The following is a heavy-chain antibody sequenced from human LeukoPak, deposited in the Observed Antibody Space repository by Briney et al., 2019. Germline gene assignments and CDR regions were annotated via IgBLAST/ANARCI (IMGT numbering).Heavy chain of an antibody. CDR1: GFTFSSYG. J-gene: IGHJ6*02. V-gene: IGHV3-30*03. CDR3: ATRSGMDV. Sequence: GGSLGLSCAASGFTFSSYGMHWVRQAPGKGLEWVAVISYDGSNKYYADSVEGRFTISRDNSKNTLYLQMNSLRAEDTAVYYCATRSGMDVWGQGTTVTVSS. CDR2: ISYDGSNK.